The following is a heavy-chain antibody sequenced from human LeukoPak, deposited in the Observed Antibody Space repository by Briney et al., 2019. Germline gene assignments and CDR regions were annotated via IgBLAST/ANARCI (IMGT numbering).Heavy chain of an antibody. J-gene: IGHJ4*02. V-gene: IGHV3-11*01. Sequence: GGSLRLSCAASGFTLSDYNMSWIRQAPGKGLEWVSYISSSGSTIYYADSMKGRFTISRDNAKNSLYLQMNSLRAEDTAVYYCARGPPIYCSGGSCYDYWGQGTLVTVSS. D-gene: IGHD2-15*01. CDR1: GFTLSDYN. CDR3: ARGPPIYCSGGSCYDY. CDR2: ISSSGSTI.